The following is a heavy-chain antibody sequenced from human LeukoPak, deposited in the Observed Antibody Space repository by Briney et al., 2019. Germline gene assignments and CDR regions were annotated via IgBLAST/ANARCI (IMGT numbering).Heavy chain of an antibody. J-gene: IGHJ1*01. D-gene: IGHD1-26*01. CDR2: IYSDGNT. CDR3: VREREGSNSEH. CDR1: GFTFSNNR. Sequence: GGSLRIACAASGFTFSNNRLSWVRQAPGMGLEWVSTIYSDGNTYYPDSVKGRFTISRDGSKNTLYLQLNSLRTEDTAIYYCVREREGSNSEHWGQGTLVTVSS. V-gene: IGHV3-53*01.